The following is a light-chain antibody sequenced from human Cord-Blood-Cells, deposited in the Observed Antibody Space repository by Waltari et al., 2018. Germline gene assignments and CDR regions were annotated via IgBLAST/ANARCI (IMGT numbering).Light chain of an antibody. CDR2: CDS. J-gene: IGLJ2*01. V-gene: IGLV1-40*01. Sequence: QSVLTQPPSVSGAPGQRVTISCTGSSSNIGAGYDVHWYQQLPGTAPKLLIYCDSNRPSGFPDRCSGSKSGTAASLAITGRQAEDEADYYCQSYDSSLSVVFGGGTKLTVL. CDR3: QSYDSSLSVV. CDR1: SSNIGAGYD.